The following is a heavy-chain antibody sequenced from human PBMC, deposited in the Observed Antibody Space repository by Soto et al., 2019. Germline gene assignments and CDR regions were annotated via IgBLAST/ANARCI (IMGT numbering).Heavy chain of an antibody. Sequence: HPGGSLRLSCAASGFTFSNAWMNWVRQAPGKGLDWLAVLSFDGTDKYNADSVKGRFTISRDNSKNTLYVQINSLRPEDTAVYYCARSAPYYPLDYWGQGTLVTVSS. V-gene: IGHV3-30*03. D-gene: IGHD3-10*01. J-gene: IGHJ4*02. CDR1: GFTFSNAW. CDR3: ARSAPYYPLDY. CDR2: LSFDGTDK.